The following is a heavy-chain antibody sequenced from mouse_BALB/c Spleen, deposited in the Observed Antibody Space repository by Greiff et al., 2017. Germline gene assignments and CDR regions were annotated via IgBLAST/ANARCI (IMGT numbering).Heavy chain of an antibody. J-gene: IGHJ4*01. CDR2: INPSTGYT. CDR3: ARRGSYGPHAMDY. Sequence: QVHVKQSGAELAKPGASVKMSCKASGYTFTSYWMHWVKQRPGQGLEWIGYINPSTGYTEYNQKFKDKATLTADKSSSTAYMQLSSLTSEDSAVYYCARRGSYGPHAMDYWGQGTSVTVSS. CDR1: GYTFTSYW. D-gene: IGHD3-3*01. V-gene: IGHV1-7*01.